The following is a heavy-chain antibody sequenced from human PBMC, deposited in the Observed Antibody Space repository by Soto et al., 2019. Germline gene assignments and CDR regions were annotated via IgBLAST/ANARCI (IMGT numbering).Heavy chain of an antibody. Sequence: PSETLSLTCAVSGGSISSSNWWSWVRQPPGKGLEWIGEIYHSGSTNYNPSLKSRVTISVDKSKNQFSLKLSSVTAADTAVYYCARTGDYGDYQFDYWGQGTLVTVS. CDR3: ARTGDYGDYQFDY. CDR2: IYHSGST. CDR1: GGSISSSNW. V-gene: IGHV4-4*02. D-gene: IGHD4-17*01. J-gene: IGHJ4*02.